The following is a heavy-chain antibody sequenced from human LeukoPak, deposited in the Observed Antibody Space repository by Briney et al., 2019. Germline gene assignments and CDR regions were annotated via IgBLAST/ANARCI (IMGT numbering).Heavy chain of an antibody. J-gene: IGHJ4*02. D-gene: IGHD1-26*01. Sequence: PGGSLRLSCAGSGFTFSSYGMHWVRQAPGKGLEWVAFIRYDGSNKYYADSVKGRFTISRDNSKNTLYLQMNSLRAEDTAVYYCAKDPQKWESYFDYWGQGTLVTVSS. V-gene: IGHV3-30*02. CDR3: AKDPQKWESYFDY. CDR1: GFTFSSYG. CDR2: IRYDGSNK.